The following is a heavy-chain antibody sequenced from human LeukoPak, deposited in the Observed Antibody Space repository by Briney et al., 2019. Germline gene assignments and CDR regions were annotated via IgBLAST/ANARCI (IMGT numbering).Heavy chain of an antibody. CDR3: ARAIGYCSSTSCRYNWFDP. V-gene: IGHV1-2*02. D-gene: IGHD2-2*01. CDR1: GYTFTGYY. CDR2: INPNSGGT. J-gene: IGHJ5*02. Sequence: ASVKVSCKASGYTFTGYYMHWVRQAPGQGLEWMGWINPNSGGTNYAQKFQDRVTMTRDTSISTAYMELSRLRSDDTAVYYCARAIGYCSSTSCRYNWFDPWGQGTLVTVSS.